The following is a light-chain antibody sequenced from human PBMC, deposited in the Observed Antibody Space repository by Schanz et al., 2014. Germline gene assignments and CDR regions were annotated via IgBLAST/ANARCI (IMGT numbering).Light chain of an antibody. CDR1: QSVHST. CDR3: QQYNNWWT. J-gene: IGKJ1*01. CDR2: GAS. Sequence: EIVMTQSPATLSVSPGERATLSCRASQSVHSTSLAWYQQKPGQAPRLLIYGASTRATGIPARFSGSGSGTEFTLTISSLQSEDFAVYYCQQYNNWWTFGQGTRVEIK. V-gene: IGKV3-15*01.